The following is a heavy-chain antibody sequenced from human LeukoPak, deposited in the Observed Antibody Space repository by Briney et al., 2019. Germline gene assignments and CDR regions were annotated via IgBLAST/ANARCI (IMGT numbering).Heavy chain of an antibody. CDR2: ISGSGGST. J-gene: IGHJ4*02. CDR1: GFTFSSYA. CDR3: ANSNYDFWSGYYSY. D-gene: IGHD3-3*01. V-gene: IGHV3-23*01. Sequence: GGSLRLSCAASGFTFSSYAMSGVRQAPGKGLEWVSAISGSGGSTYYADSVKGRFTISRDNSKNTLYLQMNSLRAEDTAVYYCANSNYDFWSGYYSYWGQGTLVTVSS.